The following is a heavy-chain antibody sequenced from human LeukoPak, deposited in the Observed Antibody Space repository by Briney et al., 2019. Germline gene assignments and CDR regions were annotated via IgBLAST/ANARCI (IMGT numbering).Heavy chain of an antibody. D-gene: IGHD2-15*01. CDR1: GYTFTGYY. V-gene: IGHV1-2*02. J-gene: IGHJ5*02. Sequence: ASVKVSCKASGYTFTGYYMHWVRQAPGQGLKWMGWINPNSGGTNYAQKFQGRVTMTRDTSISTAYMELSRLRSDDTAVYYCARSIVVVVAATGWFDPWGQGTLVTVSS. CDR3: ARSIVVVVAATGWFDP. CDR2: INPNSGGT.